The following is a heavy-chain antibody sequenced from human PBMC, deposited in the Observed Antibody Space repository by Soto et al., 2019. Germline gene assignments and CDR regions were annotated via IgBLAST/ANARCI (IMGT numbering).Heavy chain of an antibody. CDR3: ASHDPGARFDP. J-gene: IGHJ5*02. D-gene: IGHD1-1*01. V-gene: IGHV1-2*02. CDR2: INPNNGAT. CDR1: RYIFTAYF. Sequence: QVQLVQSGAEVKKPGASVKVSCKAPRYIFTAYFMHWVRQAPGQGLEWMGWINPNNGATHYGLSFQGRVTMTRNTSISTAYMELGSLRSDDTAVYYCASHDPGARFDPWGQGTLVIVSS.